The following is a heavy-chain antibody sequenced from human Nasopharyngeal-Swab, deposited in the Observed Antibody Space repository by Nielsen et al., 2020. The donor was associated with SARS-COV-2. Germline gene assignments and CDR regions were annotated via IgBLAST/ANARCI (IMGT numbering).Heavy chain of an antibody. D-gene: IGHD1-26*01. V-gene: IGHV3-48*04. CDR1: GFTFSTYA. CDR2: ITRARTPLI. Sequence: GESLKISCAASGFTFSTYAMTWVRQAPGKGLEWVSYITRARTPLIHYADSVKGRFTISRDNAKNSLYLQMNSLRAEDTAVYYCARGVGPTTYDYWGQGTLVTVSS. J-gene: IGHJ4*02. CDR3: ARGVGPTTYDY.